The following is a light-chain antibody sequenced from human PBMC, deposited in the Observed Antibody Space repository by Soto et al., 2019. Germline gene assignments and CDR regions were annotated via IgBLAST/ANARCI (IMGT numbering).Light chain of an antibody. CDR1: QSVSSRY. Sequence: EIVLTQSPGTLSLSPGERATLSCRASQSVSSRYLAWYQQKPGQAPRLLIYGASSRATGIPDRFSGSGSGTDFTLTTSRLEPEDFAVYYCQQYGSSLTWTFGQGTKVDIK. CDR2: GAS. V-gene: IGKV3-20*01. CDR3: QQYGSSLTWT. J-gene: IGKJ1*01.